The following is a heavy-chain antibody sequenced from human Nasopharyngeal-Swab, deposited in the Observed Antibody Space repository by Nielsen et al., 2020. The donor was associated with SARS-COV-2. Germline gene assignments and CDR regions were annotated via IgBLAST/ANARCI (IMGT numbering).Heavy chain of an antibody. CDR3: ARHLRDGVVVAAPYYFDY. Sequence: SETLSLTCTVSGGSISSSSYYWGWIRKPPGKGLEWIGSIYYSGSTYYNPSLKSRVTISVDTSKNQFSLKLSSVTAADTAVYYCARHLRDGVVVAAPYYFDYWGQGTLVTVSS. J-gene: IGHJ4*02. D-gene: IGHD2-15*01. CDR1: GGSISSSSYY. CDR2: IYYSGST. V-gene: IGHV4-39*01.